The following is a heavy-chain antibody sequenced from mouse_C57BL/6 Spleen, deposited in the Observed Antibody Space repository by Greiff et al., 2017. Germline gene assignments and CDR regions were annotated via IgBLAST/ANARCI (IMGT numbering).Heavy chain of an antibody. J-gene: IGHJ4*01. CDR3: ARATVVARAMDY. V-gene: IGHV1-69*01. D-gene: IGHD1-1*01. CDR2: IDPSDSYT. CDR1: GYTFTSYW. Sequence: VQLQQSGAELVMPGASVKLSCKASGYTFTSYWMHWVKQRPGQGLEWIGEIDPSDSYTNYNQKFKGKSTLTVDKSSSTAYMQLSSLTSEDSAVYYCARATVVARAMDYWGQGTSVTVSS.